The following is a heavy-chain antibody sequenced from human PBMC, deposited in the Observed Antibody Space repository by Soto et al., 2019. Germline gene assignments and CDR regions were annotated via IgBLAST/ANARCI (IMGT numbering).Heavy chain of an antibody. Sequence: EVQLVESGGGLVSPGGSFRSSCAAFLSPYPYAGWNWVGQAPGKGREWVGHVKRKSEGWATDYGTSLKERFTISRDDSTNMAYLQMNSLRSEDTAVYYCTTGYGSTWYQWGQGTLVTVSA. CDR3: TTGYGSTWYQ. CDR1: LSPYPYAG. D-gene: IGHD6-13*01. J-gene: IGHJ4*02. CDR2: VKRKSEGWAT. V-gene: IGHV3-15*07.